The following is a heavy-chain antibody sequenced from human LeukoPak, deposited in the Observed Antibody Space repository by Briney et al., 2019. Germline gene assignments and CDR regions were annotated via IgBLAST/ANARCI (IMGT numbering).Heavy chain of an antibody. CDR3: ARIVGIVGAPNYYYYYMDV. CDR1: VGSISSSSYY. J-gene: IGHJ6*03. Sequence: SETLSLTCTVSVGSISSSSYYWGWIRQPPGKGLEWIGSIYYSGSTYYNPSLKSRVTISVDTSKNQFSLKLSSVTAADTAVYYCARIVGIVGAPNYYYYYMDVWGKGTTVTVSS. V-gene: IGHV4-39*01. D-gene: IGHD1-26*01. CDR2: IYYSGST.